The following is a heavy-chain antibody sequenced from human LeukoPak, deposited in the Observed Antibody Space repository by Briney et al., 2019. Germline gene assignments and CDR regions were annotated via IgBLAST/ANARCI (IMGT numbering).Heavy chain of an antibody. Sequence: PGGSLRLSCAASGFTFNSYGMTWVRQAPGEGLEWVSTISASGDSAYYADSVKGRFTISRDNSKNTLYLQMNSLRAEDTALYCCARAQSGSSNDAFDIWGQGTMVTVSS. CDR1: GFTFNSYG. D-gene: IGHD1-26*01. V-gene: IGHV3-23*01. J-gene: IGHJ3*02. CDR2: ISASGDSA. CDR3: ARAQSGSSNDAFDI.